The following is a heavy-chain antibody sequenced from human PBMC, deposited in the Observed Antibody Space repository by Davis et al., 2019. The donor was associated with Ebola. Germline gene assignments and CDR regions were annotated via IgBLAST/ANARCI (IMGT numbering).Heavy chain of an antibody. CDR2: INTDGSER. J-gene: IGHJ4*02. D-gene: IGHD3-16*02. V-gene: IGHV3-7*03. Sequence: GGSLRLSCAASGFTFDDYAMAWVRQAPGKGLEWVANINTDGSERYYVDSVKGRFTISRDNAKNSLYLQMNSLSAEDTAVYYCAKAGSVWGSYRSRVDYWGQGTLVTVSS. CDR1: GFTFDDYA. CDR3: AKAGSVWGSYRSRVDY.